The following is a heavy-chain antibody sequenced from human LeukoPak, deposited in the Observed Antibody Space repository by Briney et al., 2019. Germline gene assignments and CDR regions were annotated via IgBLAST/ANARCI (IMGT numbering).Heavy chain of an antibody. V-gene: IGHV4-59*08. J-gene: IGHJ4*02. D-gene: IGHD2/OR15-2a*01. CDR1: GGSINNYY. CDR2: IYYTGST. CDR3: ARFSQYYDSPTHYLDY. Sequence: PSETLSLTCTVSGGSINNYYWSWVRHPPGAGLEWLAYIYYTGSTNYNPSLKTRLTISVDTSKNQFSLRLNSVTAADTAVYYCARFSQYYDSPTHYLDYWGQGILVTVSS.